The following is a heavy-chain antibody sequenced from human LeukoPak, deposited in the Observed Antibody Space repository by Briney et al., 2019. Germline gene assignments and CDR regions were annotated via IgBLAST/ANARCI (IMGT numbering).Heavy chain of an antibody. J-gene: IGHJ4*02. V-gene: IGHV4-34*01. D-gene: IGHD6-6*01. Sequence: SETLSLTCAVYGGSFSGYYWSWIRQPPGKGLEWIGEINHSGSTNYNPSLKSRVTISVDTSKNQFSLKLSSVTAADTAVYYCARSSIAARPSYWGQGTLVTVSS. CDR1: GGSFSGYY. CDR3: ARSSIAARPSY. CDR2: INHSGST.